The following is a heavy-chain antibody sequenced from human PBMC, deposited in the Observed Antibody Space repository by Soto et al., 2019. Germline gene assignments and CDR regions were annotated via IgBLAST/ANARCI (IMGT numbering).Heavy chain of an antibody. J-gene: IGHJ6*02. CDR1: GYTCTSYD. Sequence: QVQLVQSGAEVKKPGASVKVSCKASGYTCTSYDITRVRQATGQVLERMGWMNPNSANTGYAQKFQGRVTMTRNTSISTAYMELSILRSEDTSVDYCAREGVRGMDVWGQWTTVTVSS. CDR2: MNPNSANT. D-gene: IGHD3-16*01. V-gene: IGHV1-8*01. CDR3: AREGVRGMDV.